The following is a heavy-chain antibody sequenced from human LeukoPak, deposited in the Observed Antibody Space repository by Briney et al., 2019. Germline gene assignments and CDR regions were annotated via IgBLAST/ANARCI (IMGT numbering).Heavy chain of an antibody. CDR3: AREDSNYFDY. Sequence: ASVKVSCKASGGTFSSYAISWVRQAPGQGLEWMGRIIPVLGIANYAQKFQGRVTITADKSTSTVYLALSSLRSEDTAVYYCAREDSNYFDYWGQGTLVTVSS. J-gene: IGHJ4*02. CDR2: IIPVLGIA. CDR1: GGTFSSYA. V-gene: IGHV1-69*04.